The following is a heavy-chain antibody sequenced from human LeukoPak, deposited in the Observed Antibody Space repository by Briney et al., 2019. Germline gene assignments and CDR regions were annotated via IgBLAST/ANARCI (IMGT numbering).Heavy chain of an antibody. CDR2: MYGADYPT. Sequence: GEALKISCKGSGYSFTIYWTGWVCPMPRESLERMRLMYGADYPTIYSPPFQGQITISADKSISTAYLQWTSLKASDTAMYYCARRPAGTRTFDYWGQGALVTVSS. CDR1: GYSFTIYW. CDR3: ARRPAGTRTFDY. V-gene: IGHV5-51*01. D-gene: IGHD1-7*01. J-gene: IGHJ4*02.